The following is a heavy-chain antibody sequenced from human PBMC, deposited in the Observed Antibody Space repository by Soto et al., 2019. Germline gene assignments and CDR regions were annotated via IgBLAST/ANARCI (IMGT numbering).Heavy chain of an antibody. V-gene: IGHV3-30*18. D-gene: IGHD2-15*01. J-gene: IGHJ3*02. Sequence: QVQLVESGGGVVQPGRSLRLSCAASGFTFSSYGMHWVRQAPGRGLEGVAVISYDGSNKYYADSVKGRFTIARDNSKNTLYLQMNSLRAEDTAVYYCAKGGTSPKSLRLGYCSGGSCRESVAFDIWGQGTMVTVSS. CDR2: ISYDGSNK. CDR1: GFTFSSYG. CDR3: AKGGTSPKSLRLGYCSGGSCRESVAFDI.